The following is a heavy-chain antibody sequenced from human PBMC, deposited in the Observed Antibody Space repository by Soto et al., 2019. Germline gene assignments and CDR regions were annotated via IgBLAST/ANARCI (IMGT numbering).Heavy chain of an antibody. CDR1: GFTFSSYE. D-gene: IGHD3-22*01. CDR3: ARVGGTYYYGSSGYLD. CDR2: ISSSGSTI. V-gene: IGHV3-48*03. J-gene: IGHJ4*02. Sequence: PGGSLRLSCAASGFTFSSYEMNWVRQAPGKGLEWVSYISSSGSTIYYADSVKGRFTISRDNAKNSLYLQMNSLRAEDTAVYYCARVGGTYYYGSSGYLDWGQGTLVTVSS.